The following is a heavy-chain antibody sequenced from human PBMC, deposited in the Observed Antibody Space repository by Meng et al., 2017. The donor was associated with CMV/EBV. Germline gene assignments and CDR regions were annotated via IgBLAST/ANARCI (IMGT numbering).Heavy chain of an antibody. CDR2: IYYSGST. D-gene: IGHD3-16*02. Sequence: QVQRKEWGPGRGKPSQTLSLTCTVSGGSISSGDYYWSWIRQPPGKGLEWIGYIYYSGSTYYNPSLKSRVTISVDTSKNQFSLKLSSVTAADTAVYYCARVSVSYGYRLGYWGQGTLVTVSS. J-gene: IGHJ4*02. CDR3: ARVSVSYGYRLGY. CDR1: GGSISSGDYY. V-gene: IGHV4-30-4*08.